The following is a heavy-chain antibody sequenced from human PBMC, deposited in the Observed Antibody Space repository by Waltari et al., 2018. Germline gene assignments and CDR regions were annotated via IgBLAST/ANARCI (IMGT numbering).Heavy chain of an antibody. CDR3: VRDLGGNSR. CDR1: GFPFSSYW. V-gene: IGHV3-7*04. Sequence: EVQVVASGGGLVQPGGSLRLSCAASGFPFSSYWMSWVSQAPGKELEWVANIKQDGSEKYYVDSVKGRFTISRDNAKNSLYLQMNSLRAEDTAVYYCVRDLGGNSRWGQGTLVTVSS. J-gene: IGHJ4*02. D-gene: IGHD2-21*02. CDR2: IKQDGSEK.